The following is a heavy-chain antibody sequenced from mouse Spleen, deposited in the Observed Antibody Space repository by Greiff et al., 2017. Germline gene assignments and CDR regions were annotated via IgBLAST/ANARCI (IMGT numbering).Heavy chain of an antibody. CDR2: IDPSDSET. J-gene: IGHJ1*01. CDR1: GYTFTSYW. V-gene: IGHV1-52*01. Sequence: QVQLQQPGAELVRPGSSVKLSCKASGYTFTSYWMHWVKQRPIQGLEWIGNIDPSDSETHYNQKFKDKATLTVDKSSSTADMQLSSLTSEDSAVEYGARTLYRYFDVWGAGTTVTVSS. D-gene: IGHD2-12*01. CDR3: ARTLYRYFDV.